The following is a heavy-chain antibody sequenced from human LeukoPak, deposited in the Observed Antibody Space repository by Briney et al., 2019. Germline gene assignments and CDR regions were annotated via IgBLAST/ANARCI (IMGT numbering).Heavy chain of an antibody. D-gene: IGHD1-14*01. J-gene: IGHJ6*03. V-gene: IGHV1-8*01. CDR2: MNPNSGNT. CDR3: ASTGLGNYYYYYMDV. Sequence: ASVKVSCKASGYTFTSYDINWVRQATGQGLEWMGWMNPNSGNTGYAQKFQGRVTMTRNTSISTAYMELSSLRSEDTAVYYCASTGLGNYYYYYMDVWGKGTTVTVSS. CDR1: GYTFTSYD.